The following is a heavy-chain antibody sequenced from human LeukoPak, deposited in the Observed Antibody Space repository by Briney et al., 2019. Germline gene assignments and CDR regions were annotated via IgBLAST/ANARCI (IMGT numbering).Heavy chain of an antibody. V-gene: IGHV4-39*07. D-gene: IGHD1-26*01. J-gene: IGHJ4*02. CDR1: GGSINSRIYY. Sequence: PSETLSLTCTVSGGSINSRIYYWGWIRQPPGKGLEWIGSIYYSGSTYYNPSLKSRVAISVDTSKNQFSLKLSSVTAADTAVYYCARRDARYSGSYSATDYWGQGTLVTVSS. CDR2: IYYSGST. CDR3: ARRDARYSGSYSATDY.